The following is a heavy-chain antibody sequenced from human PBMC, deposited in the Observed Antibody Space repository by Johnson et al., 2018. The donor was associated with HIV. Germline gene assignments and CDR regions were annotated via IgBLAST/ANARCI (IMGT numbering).Heavy chain of an antibody. CDR3: NTNDYDGSGPPENPHLAAFDI. CDR1: GFTFSNAW. CDR2: IKSKTDGGTT. V-gene: IGHV3-15*01. D-gene: IGHD3-22*01. J-gene: IGHJ3*02. Sequence: VQLVESGGGLVKPGGSLRLSCAASGFTFSNAWMSWVRQAPGKGLEWVGRIKSKTDGGTTDYAAPVKGRFTISRDDSKNTLYLQMNSLKTEDTAVYYCNTNDYDGSGPPENPHLAAFDIWGQGTMVTVSS.